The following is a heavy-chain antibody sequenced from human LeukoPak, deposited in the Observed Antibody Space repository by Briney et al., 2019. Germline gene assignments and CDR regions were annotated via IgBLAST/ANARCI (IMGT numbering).Heavy chain of an antibody. CDR1: GFTFSGSA. J-gene: IGHJ4*02. CDR2: IRSKANSYAT. V-gene: IGHV3-73*01. Sequence: PGGSLRLSCAASGFTFSGSAMHWVRQASGKGLEWVGRIRSKANSYATAYAASVKGRLTISRDDSKNTAYLQMNSLKTEDTAVYYCTRIRYCGGDCYPYYFDYWGQGTLVTVSS. CDR3: TRIRYCGGDCYPYYFDY. D-gene: IGHD2-21*02.